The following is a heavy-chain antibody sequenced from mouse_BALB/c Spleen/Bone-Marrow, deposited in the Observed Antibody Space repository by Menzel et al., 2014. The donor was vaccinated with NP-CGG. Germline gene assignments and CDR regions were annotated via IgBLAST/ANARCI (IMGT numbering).Heavy chain of an antibody. CDR3: ARGSDGFAY. V-gene: IGHV14-3*02. CDR1: GFNIKDTY. CDR2: IGPANGNT. J-gene: IGHJ3*01. Sequence: VQLQQPGAELVKPGASVKLSCTASGFNIKDTYMHWVKQKPEQGLEWIGRIGPANGNTKYDPKFQGKATITADTSSNTAYLQLSSLTSEDTAVYYCARGSDGFAYWGQGTLVTVSA.